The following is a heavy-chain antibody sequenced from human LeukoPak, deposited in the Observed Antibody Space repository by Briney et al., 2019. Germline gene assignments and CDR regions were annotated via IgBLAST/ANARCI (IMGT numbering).Heavy chain of an antibody. J-gene: IGHJ5*02. V-gene: IGHV5-51*01. CDR3: ARLDGSGSYSPSGWFDP. Sequence: GESLKISCKGSGYSFTNYWIGWVRPMPGKGLGLMGIIYPGDSDTRYSPSFQGQITFSADKSISTAYLQWSSLKTSGTARYYCARLDGSGSYSPSGWFDPWGQGTLATVSS. CDR1: GYSFTNYW. CDR2: IYPGDSDT. D-gene: IGHD3-10*01.